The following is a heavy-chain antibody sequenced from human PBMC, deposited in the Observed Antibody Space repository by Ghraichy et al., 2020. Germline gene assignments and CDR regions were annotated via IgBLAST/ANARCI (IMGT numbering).Heavy chain of an antibody. CDR2: INHSGST. V-gene: IGHV4-34*01. CDR1: GGSFSGYY. CDR3: ARHQGQVQGYYYYYYGMDV. Sequence: SETLSLTCAVYGGSFSGYYWSWIRQPPGKGLEWIGEINHSGSTNYNPSLKSRVTISVDTSKNQFSLKLSSVTAADTAVYYCARHQGQVQGYYYYYYGMDVWGQGTTVTVSS. D-gene: IGHD1-1*01. J-gene: IGHJ6*02.